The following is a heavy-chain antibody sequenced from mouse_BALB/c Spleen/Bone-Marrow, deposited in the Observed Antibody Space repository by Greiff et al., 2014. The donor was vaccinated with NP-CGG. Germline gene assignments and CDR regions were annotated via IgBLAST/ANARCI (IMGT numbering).Heavy chain of an antibody. J-gene: IGHJ4*01. V-gene: IGHV1-87*01. CDR3: ARYYYAMDY. CDR1: GYTFTSYW. Sequence: VQLQQSXAELARPGASVKLSCKASGYTFTSYWMQWVKQRPGQGLEWIGAIYPGDGDTRYTQKFKGKATLTADKSSSTAYMQLSSLASEDSAVYYCARYYYAMDYWGQGTSVTVSS. CDR2: IYPGDGDT.